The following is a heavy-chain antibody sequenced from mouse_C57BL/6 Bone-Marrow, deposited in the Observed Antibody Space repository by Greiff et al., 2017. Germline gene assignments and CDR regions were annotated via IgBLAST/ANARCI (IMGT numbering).Heavy chain of an antibody. CDR2: ILPSIGRT. Sequence: QVQLQQSGSELRSPGSSVKLSCKDFDSEVFPIAYMSWVRQKPGHGFEWIGGILPSIGRTIYGEKFEDKATLDADTLSNTAYLELNSLTSEDSAIYYCARSSGYGHYYAMDYWGQGTSVTVSS. D-gene: IGHD3-2*02. J-gene: IGHJ4*01. CDR1: DSEVFPIAY. V-gene: IGHV15-2*01. CDR3: ARSSGYGHYYAMDY.